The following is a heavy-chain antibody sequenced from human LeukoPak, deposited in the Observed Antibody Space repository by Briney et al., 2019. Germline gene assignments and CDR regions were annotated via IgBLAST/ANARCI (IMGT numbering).Heavy chain of an antibody. D-gene: IGHD3-10*01. J-gene: IGHJ4*02. CDR1: GFTFSTYG. CDR3: AKRGPGSPQSGKYYFDY. Sequence: GGSLRLSCAASGFTFSTYGMTWVRQAPGKGLEWVSAISGSAATTFYADSVKGRFTISRDNSKNTLYLQMNSLRAENTAVYYCAKRGPGSPQSGKYYFDYWGQGTLVTVSS. V-gene: IGHV3-23*01. CDR2: ISGSAATT.